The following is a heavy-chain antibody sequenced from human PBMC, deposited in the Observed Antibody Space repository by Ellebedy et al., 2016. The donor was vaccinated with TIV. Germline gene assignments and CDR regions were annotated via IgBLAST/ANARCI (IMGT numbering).Heavy chain of an antibody. CDR3: ARGLLSSGYSDHH. CDR1: GFTFSSYW. V-gene: IGHV3-74*01. D-gene: IGHD3-22*01. CDR2: INSDGSST. Sequence: GGSLRLXXAASGFTFSSYWMHWVRQAPGKGLVWVSRINSDGSSTSYADSVKGRFTISRDNAKNTLYLQMNSLRAEDTAVYYCARGLLSSGYSDHHWGQGTLVTVSS. J-gene: IGHJ5*02.